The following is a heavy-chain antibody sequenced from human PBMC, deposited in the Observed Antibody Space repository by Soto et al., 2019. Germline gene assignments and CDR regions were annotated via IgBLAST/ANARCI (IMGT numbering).Heavy chain of an antibody. J-gene: IGHJ4*02. D-gene: IGHD1-1*01. CDR2: IYYSGST. Sequence: SETLSLTCTVFGGSISSYYWSWIRQPPGKGLEWIGYIYYSGSTDYNPSLKSRVTISVDTSKNQFSLKLSSVTAADTAVYYCARRYGYSFDYWGQGTLVTVSS. CDR3: ARRYGYSFDY. V-gene: IGHV4-59*08. CDR1: GGSISSYY.